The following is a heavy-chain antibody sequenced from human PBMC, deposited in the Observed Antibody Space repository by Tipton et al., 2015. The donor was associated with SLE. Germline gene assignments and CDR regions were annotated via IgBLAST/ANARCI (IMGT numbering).Heavy chain of an antibody. CDR1: GFTFSSYE. Sequence: GSLRLPCAASGFTFSSYEMKWVRQAPGKGLEWVSYISSSGSSTYYADSVKGRFTISRDNAKNSLYLQTNSLRAEDTAVYYCARSDYGDDYWYSDLWGRGTLVTVSS. V-gene: IGHV3-48*03. D-gene: IGHD4-17*01. CDR3: ARSDYGDDYWYSDL. CDR2: ISSSGSST. J-gene: IGHJ2*01.